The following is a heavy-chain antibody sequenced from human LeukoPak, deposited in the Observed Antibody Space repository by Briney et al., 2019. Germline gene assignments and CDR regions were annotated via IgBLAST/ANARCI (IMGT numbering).Heavy chain of an antibody. V-gene: IGHV4-59*01. J-gene: IGHJ4*02. Sequence: SETLSLTCTVSGGSISSYYWSWIRQPPGKGLEWIGYIYYSGSTNYNPSLKSRVTISVDTSKNQFSLKLSSVTAADTAVYYCARAYYDSSGSIDYWGQGTLVSVSS. CDR2: IYYSGST. CDR3: ARAYYDSSGSIDY. D-gene: IGHD3-22*01. CDR1: GGSISSYY.